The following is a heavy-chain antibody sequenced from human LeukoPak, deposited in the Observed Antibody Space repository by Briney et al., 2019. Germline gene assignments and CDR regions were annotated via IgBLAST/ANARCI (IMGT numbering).Heavy chain of an antibody. Sequence: SETLSLTCTVSGGSISSYYWSWIRQPPGKGLEWIGYIYYSGSTNYNPSLKSRVTISVDRSKNQFSLKVNSMTAADTAVYCCARGDPRGYSYGPYYYYMDVWGKGTTVTVSS. CDR1: GGSISSYY. CDR2: IYYSGST. CDR3: ARGDPRGYSYGPYYYYMDV. J-gene: IGHJ6*03. V-gene: IGHV4-59*01. D-gene: IGHD5-18*01.